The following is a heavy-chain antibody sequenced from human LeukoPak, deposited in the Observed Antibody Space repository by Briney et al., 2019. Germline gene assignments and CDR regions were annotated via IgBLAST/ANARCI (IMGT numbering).Heavy chain of an antibody. V-gene: IGHV1-8*03. D-gene: IGHD3-3*01. CDR1: GGTFSSYA. Sequence: GASVKVSCKASGGTFSSYAISWVRQATGQGLEWMGWMNPNSGNTGYAQKFQGRVTITRNTSISTAYMELSSLRSEDTAVYYCARGKITIFGVVIGAFDIWGQGTMVTVSS. CDR2: MNPNSGNT. J-gene: IGHJ3*02. CDR3: ARGKITIFGVVIGAFDI.